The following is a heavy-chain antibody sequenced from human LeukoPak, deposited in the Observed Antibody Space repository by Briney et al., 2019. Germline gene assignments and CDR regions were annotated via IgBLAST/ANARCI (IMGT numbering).Heavy chain of an antibody. J-gene: IGHJ4*02. CDR3: VRQVQEDY. Sequence: PGGSLRLSCEASGFSFGYFGIHWFRQVAGKGLEWVAVITYDGSEEYYADSVKGRFTISRDNSKNTLFLQMNNLRVEDTAVYYCVRQVQEDYWGQGTLVTVSS. CDR2: ITYDGSEE. CDR1: GFSFGYFG. V-gene: IGHV3-30*03. D-gene: IGHD2-15*01.